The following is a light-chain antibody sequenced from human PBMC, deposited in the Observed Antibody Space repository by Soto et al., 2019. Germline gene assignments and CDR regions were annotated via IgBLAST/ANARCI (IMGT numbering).Light chain of an antibody. Sequence: EIVLTQSPGTLSLSPGERATLSCRASQGVSSSYLAWYQQKPGQAPRLLIYGASSRATGIPDRFSGSGSGTDSTITISRLEHEDSADYYCQQYATSPTYTFGQGTKLEIK. CDR2: GAS. J-gene: IGKJ2*01. CDR1: QGVSSSY. CDR3: QQYATSPTYT. V-gene: IGKV3-20*01.